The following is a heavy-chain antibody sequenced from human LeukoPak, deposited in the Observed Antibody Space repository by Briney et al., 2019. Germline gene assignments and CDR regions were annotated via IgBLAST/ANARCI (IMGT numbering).Heavy chain of an antibody. V-gene: IGHV4-4*07. Sequence: SETLSLTCTVSGGSISGYYWSWIRQPAGKGLEWIGRIYSSGSTNYNPSLKSRVTMSVDTSKNQFSLKLSSVTAADTAVYYCARDWRNGSGSSLFDYWGQGTLVTVSS. CDR2: IYSSGST. J-gene: IGHJ4*02. CDR1: GGSISGYY. D-gene: IGHD3-10*01. CDR3: ARDWRNGSGSSLFDY.